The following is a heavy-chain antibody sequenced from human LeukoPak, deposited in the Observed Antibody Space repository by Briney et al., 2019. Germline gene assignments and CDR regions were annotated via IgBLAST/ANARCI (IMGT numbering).Heavy chain of an antibody. Sequence: GGSLRLSCAASGFAFNFQTMSWVRQAPGKGLEWVSSISSSSSYIYYADSVKGRFTISRDNAENSLYLQMNSLRAEDTAVYYCARDGNSRGMNVWGQGTTVTVSS. V-gene: IGHV3-21*01. CDR2: ISSSSSYI. CDR3: ARDGNSRGMNV. D-gene: IGHD4-23*01. CDR1: GFAFNFQT. J-gene: IGHJ6*02.